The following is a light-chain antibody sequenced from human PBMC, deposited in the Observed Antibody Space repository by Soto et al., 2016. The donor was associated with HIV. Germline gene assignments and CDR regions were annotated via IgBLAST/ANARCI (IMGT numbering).Light chain of an antibody. CDR1: NIGSKV. Sequence: SYVLTQPPSVSVAPGKTARITCGGMNIGSKVVHWYQLKPGQAPILVVFDDANRPSAIPERFSGANSGNTATLTISRVEAGDEADYYCQVWDSASGHVVFGGGTKLPVL. J-gene: IGLJ2*01. CDR2: DDA. CDR3: QVWDSASGHVV. V-gene: IGLV3-21*03.